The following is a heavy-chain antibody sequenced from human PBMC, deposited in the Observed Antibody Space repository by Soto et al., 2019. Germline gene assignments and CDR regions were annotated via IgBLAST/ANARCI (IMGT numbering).Heavy chain of an antibody. CDR3: ERDHEAHYDSSGQFQGAFDI. V-gene: IGHV3-21*01. J-gene: IGHJ3*02. Sequence: GGSLRTSCGAPGIPFKNHTMNWVRQAPRKGLGWVSSLNRRRTYIYYAEPLKARFTISRDDAKNSLYLQMNTLRAEDTAVYYCERDHEAHYDSSGQFQGAFDIWGQGTAVTVSS. CDR1: GIPFKNHT. CDR2: LNRRRTYI. D-gene: IGHD3-22*01.